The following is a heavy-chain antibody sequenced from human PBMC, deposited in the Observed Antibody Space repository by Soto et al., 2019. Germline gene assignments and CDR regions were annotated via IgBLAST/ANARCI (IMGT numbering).Heavy chain of an antibody. Sequence: QITLKESGPTLVKPTQTLTLTCTFSGYSLSTSGVGVGWIRQPPGKALEWLALIYWDDDKRYSPSLKSRLTITKDTSKNQVVLTMTNMDPVDTATYYCAHRRSYCSGGSCYSGFDYWGQGTLVTVSS. CDR1: GYSLSTSGVG. CDR2: IYWDDDK. J-gene: IGHJ4*02. D-gene: IGHD2-15*01. CDR3: AHRRSYCSGGSCYSGFDY. V-gene: IGHV2-5*02.